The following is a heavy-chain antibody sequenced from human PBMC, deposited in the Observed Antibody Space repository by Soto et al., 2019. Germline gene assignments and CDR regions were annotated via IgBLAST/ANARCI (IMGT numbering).Heavy chain of an antibody. Sequence: PVGSLRLSCASSVFTFSHAWMSWVRQSPGKWLEWVGRIKSSADGGTKDYGAPVRGRFTISRDDSKTTLYLQMNSLKNEDTAVYYCTVVKSWDEYSAYPYRFEPWGPGTLVIVSS. CDR1: VFTFSHAW. CDR3: TVVKSWDEYSAYPYRFEP. CDR2: IKSSADGGTK. D-gene: IGHD5-12*01. J-gene: IGHJ5*02. V-gene: IGHV3-15*01.